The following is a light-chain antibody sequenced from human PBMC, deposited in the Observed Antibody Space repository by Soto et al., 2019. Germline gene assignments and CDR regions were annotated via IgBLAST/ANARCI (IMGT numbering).Light chain of an antibody. V-gene: IGLV2-14*03. Sequence: QSALTQPASVSGSPGQTITISCTGHSSDVGGYNFVSWHQQHPGKAPRLMILDVDNRPSGVSTRFSGSKSGNTASLTISGLQAEDEADYYCCSDSGRGTIVVFRGGTKVTVL. CDR3: CSDSGRGTIVV. CDR1: SSDVGGYNF. CDR2: DVD. J-gene: IGLJ2*01.